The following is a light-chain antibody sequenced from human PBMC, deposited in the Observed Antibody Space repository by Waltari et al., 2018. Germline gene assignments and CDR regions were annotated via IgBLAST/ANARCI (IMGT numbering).Light chain of an antibody. V-gene: IGLV6-57*02. J-gene: IGLJ3*02. Sequence: NFMLTQPHSVSESPGKTVTIHCTGSRGSIASNSVQWYQQRPGSAPTTVIYEDNQRPSGVPDRFSGSIDSSSNSASLTISGLKTEDEADYYCQSYDSSNWVFGGGTKLTVL. CDR3: QSYDSSNWV. CDR2: EDN. CDR1: RGSIASNS.